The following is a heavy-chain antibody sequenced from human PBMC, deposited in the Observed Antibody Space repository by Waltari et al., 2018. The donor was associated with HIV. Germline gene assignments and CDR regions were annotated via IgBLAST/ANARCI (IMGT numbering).Heavy chain of an antibody. CDR1: GYTFTSYY. J-gene: IGHJ5*02. Sequence: QVQLVQSGAEVKKPGASVKVSCKASGYTFTSYYMHWVRQAPGQGLEWMGIINPNGGSTNYAQNIQGRLTLTRDTSTNTVYMELSSLRSDDTAVYYCARRNNWNYAGWFDPWGQGTLVTVSS. CDR2: INPNGGST. V-gene: IGHV1-46*01. CDR3: ARRNNWNYAGWFDP. D-gene: IGHD1-7*01.